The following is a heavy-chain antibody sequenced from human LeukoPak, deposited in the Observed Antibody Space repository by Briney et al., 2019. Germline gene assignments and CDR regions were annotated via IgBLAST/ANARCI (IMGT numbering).Heavy chain of an antibody. CDR1: GFTVSSSY. D-gene: IGHD2-15*01. J-gene: IGHJ4*02. Sequence: GGSLRLSCAASGFTVSSSYMSWVRQAPGKGLEWVSVFYSGGKTYYTDSVKGRFTISRDNSKNTLYLQMNGLRAEDTAVYYCAGRDCSGGRCHFAGADPFDYWGQGTLVTVSS. CDR3: AGRDCSGGRCHFAGADPFDY. CDR2: FYSGGKT. V-gene: IGHV3-53*01.